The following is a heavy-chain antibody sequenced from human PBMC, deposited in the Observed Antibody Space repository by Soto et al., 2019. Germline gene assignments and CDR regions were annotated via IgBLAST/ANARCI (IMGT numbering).Heavy chain of an antibody. V-gene: IGHV1-18*01. D-gene: IGHD3-10*01. CDR3: ARSGSYYPARNWFGP. Sequence: QLVQSGVEMKNPGASVKVSCKASGYTFTSYGISWVRQAPGQGLEWMGWISGFNDDTNHAQKFRGRVTVTKDTSTSTAYMELRSLKSDDTAMYYCARSGSYYPARNWFGPWGQGTLVIVSS. CDR1: GYTFTSYG. J-gene: IGHJ5*02. CDR2: ISGFNDDT.